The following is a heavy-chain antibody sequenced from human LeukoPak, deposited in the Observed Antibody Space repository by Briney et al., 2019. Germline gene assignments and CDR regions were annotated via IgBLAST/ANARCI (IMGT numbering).Heavy chain of an antibody. CDR1: GGSFSGYY. D-gene: IGHD3-10*01. J-gene: IGHJ5*02. V-gene: IGHV4-34*01. CDR3: ARVGYYYGSGEANWFDP. CDR2: INHSGST. Sequence: PSETLSLTCAVYGGSFSGYYWSWFRQPPGKGLEWIGEINHSGSTNYNPSLKSRVTISVDTSKNQFSLKLSSMTAADTAVYYCARVGYYYGSGEANWFDPWGQGTLVTVSS.